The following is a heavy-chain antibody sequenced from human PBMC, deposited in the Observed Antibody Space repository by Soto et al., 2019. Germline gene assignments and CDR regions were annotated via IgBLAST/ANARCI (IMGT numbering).Heavy chain of an antibody. V-gene: IGHV4-34*01. D-gene: IGHD2-15*01. CDR1: GGSFSGYY. CDR3: ARGRGYSTYYYSYYGMDV. CDR2: INHSGST. J-gene: IGHJ6*02. Sequence: QVQLQQWGAGLLKPSETLSLTCAVYGGSFSGYYWSWIRQPPGKGLEWIGEINHSGSTNYNPSLKSRVTISVDASKNRFSLKLSSVTAADTAVYYCARGRGYSTYYYSYYGMDVWGQGTTVTVSS.